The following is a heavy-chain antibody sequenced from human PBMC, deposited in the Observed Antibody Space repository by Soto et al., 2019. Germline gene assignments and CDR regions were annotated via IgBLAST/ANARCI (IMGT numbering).Heavy chain of an antibody. J-gene: IGHJ5*02. CDR2: IYYSGNP. CDR1: GDSISSNY. V-gene: IGHV4-59*01. D-gene: IGHD3-3*01. Sequence: PSETLSLTCTVSGDSISSNYWSWIRQPPGKGLEWIGYIYYSGNPTYNPSFKSRVTMSVDTSKNQFSLKLSSVTAADTAVYYCERGFWSGDYLWFDPWGQGTLVNVSS. CDR3: ERGFWSGDYLWFDP.